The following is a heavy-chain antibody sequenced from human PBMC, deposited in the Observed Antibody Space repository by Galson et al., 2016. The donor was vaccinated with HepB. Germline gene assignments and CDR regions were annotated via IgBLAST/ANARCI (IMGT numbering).Heavy chain of an antibody. V-gene: IGHV3-30*18. CDR2: ISYDGRKK. CDR1: GFTFSSNW. CDR3: AKGQQLAYFDY. D-gene: IGHD6-13*01. J-gene: IGHJ4*02. Sequence: SLRLSCAASGFTFSSNWMGWVRQSPGKGLEWVALISYDGRKKYYADSVKGRFTISRDNSKNTLYLQMNSLRAEDTAVYYCAKGQQLAYFDYWGQGTLVTVSS.